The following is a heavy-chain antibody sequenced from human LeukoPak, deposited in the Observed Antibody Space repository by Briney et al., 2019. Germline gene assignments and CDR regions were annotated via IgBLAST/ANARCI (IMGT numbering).Heavy chain of an antibody. J-gene: IGHJ1*01. Sequence: SETLSLTCTVSGGSISSYYWSWIRQPPGKGLEWIGYIYYSGSTNYNPSLKSRVTISVDTSKNQFSLRLSSVTAADTAVYYCASLKYYYDSSGHHYGYFQHWGQGTLVTVSS. D-gene: IGHD3-22*01. CDR1: GGSISSYY. CDR3: ASLKYYYDSSGHHYGYFQH. V-gene: IGHV4-59*08. CDR2: IYYSGST.